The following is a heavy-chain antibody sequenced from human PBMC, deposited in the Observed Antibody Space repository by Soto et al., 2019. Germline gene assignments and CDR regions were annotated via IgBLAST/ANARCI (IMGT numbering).Heavy chain of an antibody. J-gene: IGHJ6*02. CDR1: GFAFSSYS. CDR2: ISGSSRTK. D-gene: IGHD6-19*01. Sequence: GGSLRLSCAASGFAFSSYSLNWVRQAPGKGLEWVSYISGSSRTKYYTDSVKGRFTISRDNAKNSLYLQMNSLRDEDTAVYYCARSAVAVAGTNGMDVWGQGTTVTVSS. CDR3: ARSAVAVAGTNGMDV. V-gene: IGHV3-48*02.